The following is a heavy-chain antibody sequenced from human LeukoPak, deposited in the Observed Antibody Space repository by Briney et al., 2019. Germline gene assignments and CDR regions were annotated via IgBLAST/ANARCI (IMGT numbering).Heavy chain of an antibody. Sequence: GGSLRLSCAASGFTFSSYAMSWVRQAPGKGLEWVSAISGSGGSTYYADSVKGRFTISRDNSKNTLYLQMNSLRAEDTAVYYCAKDALPATVTSQLHDYWGQGTLVTVSS. V-gene: IGHV3-23*01. J-gene: IGHJ4*02. CDR1: GFTFSSYA. CDR2: ISGSGGST. D-gene: IGHD4-17*01. CDR3: AKDALPATVTSQLHDY.